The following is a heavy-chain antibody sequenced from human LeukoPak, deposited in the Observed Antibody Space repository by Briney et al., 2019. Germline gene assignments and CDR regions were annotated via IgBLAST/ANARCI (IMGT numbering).Heavy chain of an antibody. V-gene: IGHV6-1*01. CDR3: ARGLLVGHPYCCAMDV. J-gene: IGHJ6*02. CDR2: TYFRSKWYN. CDR1: GDSLSRNSAT. D-gene: IGHD2-8*02. Sequence: SQTLSLTCALSGDSLSRNSATWPWIRQSPSRGLEWLGGTYFRSKWYNDSAESVKSRISINPDTSKNQFYLQLSSVTPEDTAVYYCARGLLVGHPYCCAMDVWGQGTTVSVSS.